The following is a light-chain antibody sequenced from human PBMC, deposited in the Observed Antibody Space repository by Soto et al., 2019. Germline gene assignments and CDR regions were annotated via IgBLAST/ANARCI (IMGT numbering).Light chain of an antibody. V-gene: IGLV2-14*01. CDR3: SSYTSSSTLYV. Sequence: QSALTQPASVSGSPGQSITISCTGTSSDVGGYNYVSWYQQHPGKAPKLMIYDVSNRPSGVSNRFSGSKSGNTASLTISWFQAEDEADYYCSSYTSSSTLYVFGTGTKLTVL. CDR1: SSDVGGYNY. J-gene: IGLJ1*01. CDR2: DVS.